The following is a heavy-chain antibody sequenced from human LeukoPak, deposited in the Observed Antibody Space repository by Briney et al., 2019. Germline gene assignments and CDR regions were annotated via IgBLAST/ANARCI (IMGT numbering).Heavy chain of an antibody. Sequence: PSETLSLTSTVSGDSMSSSSYYWGWIRQPPGKGLEWIGNIYYSGSAHYNPSLKSRVTISVDMSKNQFSLRLSSVTTADTAEFYCARLNGVMDYFDYWGQGTLVTVSS. CDR1: GDSMSSSSYY. V-gene: IGHV4-39*01. CDR2: IYYSGSA. J-gene: IGHJ4*02. CDR3: ARLNGVMDYFDY. D-gene: IGHD2-8*01.